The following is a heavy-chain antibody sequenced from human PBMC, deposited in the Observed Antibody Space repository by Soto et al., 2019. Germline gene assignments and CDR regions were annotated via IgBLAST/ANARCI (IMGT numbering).Heavy chain of an antibody. Sequence: QVQLQESGPGLVKPSQTLSLTCTVSGGSISSGGYYWSWIRQHPGKGLEWIGYIYYSGSTYYIPSLKSRATISVDTSKTQFSLKLSSVTAADTAVYHCARDPGRYYYMDVWGKGTTVTVSS. V-gene: IGHV4-31*03. CDR1: GGSISSGGYY. CDR2: IYYSGST. J-gene: IGHJ6*03. CDR3: ARDPGRYYYMDV.